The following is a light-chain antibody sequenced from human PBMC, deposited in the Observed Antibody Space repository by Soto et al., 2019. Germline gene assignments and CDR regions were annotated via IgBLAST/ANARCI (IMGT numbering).Light chain of an antibody. CDR1: QSISSY. V-gene: IGKV1-39*01. CDR2: AAS. J-gene: IGKJ2*01. Sequence: DIQMTQSPSSLSASVGDRVTITCRASQSISSYLNWYQQKPGKAPKLLIYAASSLQSGVPSRFXGSGXGXXXTLXIXSXQPEDFATYYCQQSYSTPYTFGQGTKLEIK. CDR3: QQSYSTPYT.